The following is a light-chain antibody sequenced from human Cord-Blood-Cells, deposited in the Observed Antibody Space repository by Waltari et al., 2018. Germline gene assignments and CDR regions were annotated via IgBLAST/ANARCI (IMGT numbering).Light chain of an antibody. CDR3: CSYAGSSTWV. J-gene: IGLJ3*02. CDR1: RSELGRYNL. V-gene: IGLV2-23*01. Sequence: QSALTQPAPVSGSPGQATPIPCPGTRSELGRYNLVSWYQQHPGKAPKLMIYEGSKRPSGVSNRFSGSKSGNTASLTISALQAEDEADYYCCSYAGSSTWVFGGGTKLTVL. CDR2: EGS.